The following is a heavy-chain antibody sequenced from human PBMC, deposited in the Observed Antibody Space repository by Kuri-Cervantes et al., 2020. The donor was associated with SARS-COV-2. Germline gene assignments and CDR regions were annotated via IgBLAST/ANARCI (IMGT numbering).Heavy chain of an antibody. CDR1: GYTFITSD. CDR2: INPDTGNA. CDR3: ARDSGDWNPDGLDI. Sequence: ASVKVSCKASGYTFITSDIDWVRQATGQGLEWMGWINPDTGNAGYAQKFQGRVTVTRDTSTSTAFMELSSLGSDDTAVYYCARDSGDWNPDGLDIWGQGTMVTVSS. D-gene: IGHD1-1*01. V-gene: IGHV1-8*02. J-gene: IGHJ3*02.